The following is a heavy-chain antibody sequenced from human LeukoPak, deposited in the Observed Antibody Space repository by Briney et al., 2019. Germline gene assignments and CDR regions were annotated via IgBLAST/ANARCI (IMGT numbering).Heavy chain of an antibody. V-gene: IGHV3-20*04. Sequence: GGSLRLSCAASGFTFDDYGMSWVRQAPGKGLEWVSGINWNGGSTVYADSVKGRFTISRDNAKNSLYLQMNSLRAEDTALYYCARFRYVWGSYRYTFFDYWGQGTLVTVSS. D-gene: IGHD3-16*02. CDR1: GFTFDDYG. J-gene: IGHJ4*02. CDR2: INWNGGST. CDR3: ARFRYVWGSYRYTFFDY.